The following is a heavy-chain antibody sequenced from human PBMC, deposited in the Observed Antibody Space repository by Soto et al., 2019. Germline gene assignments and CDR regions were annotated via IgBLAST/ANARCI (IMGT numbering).Heavy chain of an antibody. CDR3: ARTLFYCFGLGTHLYYFAF. CDR2: AYYSGTT. CDR1: SGAISSYY. Sequence: QVQLLQSGPRLVKPSETLSLTCTVASGAISSYYWSWLRQPPGKGLEWIGYAYYSGTTNYNSSLKRRVTTSIDTSKNQFSLTLNSVTAADTAVYYCARTLFYCFGLGTHLYYFAFWDPGALVTVSS. V-gene: IGHV4-59*01. J-gene: IGHJ4*02. D-gene: IGHD7-27*01.